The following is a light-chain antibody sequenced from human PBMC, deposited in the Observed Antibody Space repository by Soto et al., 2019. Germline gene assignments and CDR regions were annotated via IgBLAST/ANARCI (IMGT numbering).Light chain of an antibody. V-gene: IGKV3-20*01. Sequence: EIVLTQSPDTLSLSPGERATLSCRASQSFSSSYLAWYQQRPGQPPRLLIYGTSKRATGIPDRFSGSGFDTDFTLTISRLDPEDSAVYYCQQYVGPRFTFGQGTRLEIK. J-gene: IGKJ5*01. CDR1: QSFSSSY. CDR2: GTS. CDR3: QQYVGPRFT.